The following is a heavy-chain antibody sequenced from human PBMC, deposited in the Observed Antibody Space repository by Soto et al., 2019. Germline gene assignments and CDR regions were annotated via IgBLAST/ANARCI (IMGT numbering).Heavy chain of an antibody. V-gene: IGHV1-18*01. CDR2: INTYNGNT. CDR1: GYTFTRYG. J-gene: IGHJ6*02. Sequence: QVQLVQSGAEVKNPGASVKVSCKASGYTFTRYGIGWARQAPGQGLEWMGWINTYNGNTNYAQNVQGSVTLTTDTSTSTAYMELTSLRSNDTAIYYSAMVAVDVTPSPQDAWSQGTTVIVSS. CDR3: AMVAVDVTPSPQDA. D-gene: IGHD6-19*01.